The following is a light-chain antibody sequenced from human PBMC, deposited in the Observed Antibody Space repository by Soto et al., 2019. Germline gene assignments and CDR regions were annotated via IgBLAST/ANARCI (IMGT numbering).Light chain of an antibody. J-gene: IGKJ2*01. Sequence: ETVLTQSPGTLSLSPGERATLSCRASQSVRGNYLAWYQQKPDQAPMLHIHGVSSRATGIPDRFSGSGSGTDFTLTVSRLGAEDFAVYYCQRCGGSPPRYNFDQGNKV. V-gene: IGKV3-20*01. CDR3: QRCGGSPPRYN. CDR2: GVS. CDR1: QSVRGNY.